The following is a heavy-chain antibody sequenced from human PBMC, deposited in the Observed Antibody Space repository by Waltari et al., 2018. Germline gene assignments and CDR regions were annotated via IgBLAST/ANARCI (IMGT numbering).Heavy chain of an antibody. V-gene: IGHV4-38-2*01. CDR1: GYSISSGYY. CDR3: ARAPPYDFQTFDP. CDR2: IYHSGST. J-gene: IGHJ5*02. D-gene: IGHD3-3*01. Sequence: QVQLQESGPGLVKPSETLSLTCAVSGYSISSGYYWGWSRQPPGKGLEWIGSIYHSGSTYYNPSLKSRVTISVDTSKNQFSLKLSSVTAADTAVYYCARAPPYDFQTFDPWGQGTLVTVSS.